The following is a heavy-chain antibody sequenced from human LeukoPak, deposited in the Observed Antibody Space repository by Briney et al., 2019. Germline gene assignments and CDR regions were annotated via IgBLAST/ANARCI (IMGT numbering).Heavy chain of an antibody. CDR3: ARAESGSCYEELWCTDYYMDV. Sequence: GESLKISCKGSGYSFTSYWIGWVRQLPGKGLEWMGIIYPGDSDTRYSPSFQGQVTISADKSISTAYLQWSSLKASDTAMYYCARAESGSCYEELWCTDYYMDVWGKGTTVTVSS. D-gene: IGHD2-15*01. V-gene: IGHV5-51*01. CDR2: IYPGDSDT. J-gene: IGHJ6*03. CDR1: GYSFTSYW.